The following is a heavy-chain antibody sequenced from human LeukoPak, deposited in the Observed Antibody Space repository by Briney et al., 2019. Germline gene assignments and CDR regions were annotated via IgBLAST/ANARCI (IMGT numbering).Heavy chain of an antibody. CDR1: GFTFSSYW. CDR3: ARVRYMDV. J-gene: IGHJ6*03. V-gene: IGHV3-7*01. CDR2: IKEDGNEK. Sequence: PGGSLRLSCAVSGFTFSSYWRNWVRQAPGKGLEWVANIKEDGNEKNYVDSVKGRFTISRDNAKNSLYLQMNSLRAEDTALYYCARVRYMDVWGKGTTVTVSS.